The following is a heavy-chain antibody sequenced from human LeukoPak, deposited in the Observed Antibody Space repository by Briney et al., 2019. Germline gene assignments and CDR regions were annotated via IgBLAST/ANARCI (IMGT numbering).Heavy chain of an antibody. CDR2: SRDKGNSYTT. CDR1: GFTFSDHY. V-gene: IGHV3-72*01. J-gene: IGHJ4*01. D-gene: IGHD3-10*01. Sequence: GGSLRLSCVASGFTFSDHYIDWVRQAPGKGLEWVGRSRDKGNSYTTAYAASVRGRFTISRDDSKNSLYLQMNSLKIEDTAVYYCTKLARAPRDFDYWGQGTLVTVSS. CDR3: TKLARAPRDFDY.